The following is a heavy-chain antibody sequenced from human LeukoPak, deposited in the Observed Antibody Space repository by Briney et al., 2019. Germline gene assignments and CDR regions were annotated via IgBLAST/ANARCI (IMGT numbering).Heavy chain of an antibody. V-gene: IGHV4-34*01. D-gene: IGHD5-24*01. CDR1: GGSFSGYY. J-gene: IGHJ6*03. Sequence: SETLSLTCAVYGGSFSGYYWSWIRQPPGKGLEWIGEINHSGSTNYNPSLKSRVTISVDTSKNQFSLKLSSVTAADTAVYYCARRQGGYNQFYYYYYYMDVWGKGTTVTISS. CDR3: ARRQGGYNQFYYYYYYMDV. CDR2: INHSGST.